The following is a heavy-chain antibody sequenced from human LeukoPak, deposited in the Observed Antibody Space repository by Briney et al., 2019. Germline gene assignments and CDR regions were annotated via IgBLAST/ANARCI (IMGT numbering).Heavy chain of an antibody. CDR3: GRLGLGFCSGGFCYSDWFDP. V-gene: IGHV4-39*02. CDR1: GGSISSSSYH. J-gene: IGHJ5*02. Sequence: PSETLSLTCTVSGGSISSSSYHWACIRQPPGRGMVWHGTIYYTGTTYYNPSLKSRVTVSEDTTKNHFSLTLTSVTAADTALYYCGRLGLGFCSGGFCYSDWFDPWGPGTLVTVSS. CDR2: IYYTGTT. D-gene: IGHD2-15*01.